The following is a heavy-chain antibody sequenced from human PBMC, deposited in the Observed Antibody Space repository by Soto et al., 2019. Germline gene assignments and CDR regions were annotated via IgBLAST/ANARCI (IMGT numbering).Heavy chain of an antibody. CDR1: GYTFTSYG. CDR3: ARDDSGYSGSHYIDYFNF. V-gene: IGHV1-18*01. CDR2: IQGGNDNT. J-gene: IGHJ4*02. Sequence: ASVKVSCKASGYTFTSYGISWVRQAPGQGLEWMGWIQGGNDNTNYSQRFQGRLTFTRDTSPGTTYMELSSLTSEDTAIYYCARDDSGYSGSHYIDYFNFWGQGTLVTVSS. D-gene: IGHD1-26*01.